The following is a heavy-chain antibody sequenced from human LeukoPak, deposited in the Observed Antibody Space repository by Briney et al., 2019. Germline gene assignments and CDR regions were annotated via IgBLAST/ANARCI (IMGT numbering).Heavy chain of an antibody. CDR2: IYHSGST. V-gene: IGHV4-39*07. Sequence: SETLSLTCTVSGGSISSGSYYWSWIRQPAGKGLEWIGSIYHSGSTYYNPSLKSRVTISVDTSKNQFSLKLSSVTAADTAVYYCARGGAYSYGYHWFDPWGQGTLVTVSS. D-gene: IGHD5-18*01. CDR1: GGSISSGSYY. J-gene: IGHJ5*02. CDR3: ARGGAYSYGYHWFDP.